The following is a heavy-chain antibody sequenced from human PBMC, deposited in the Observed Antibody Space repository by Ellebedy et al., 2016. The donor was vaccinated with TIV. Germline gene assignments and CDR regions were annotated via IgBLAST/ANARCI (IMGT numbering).Heavy chain of an antibody. Sequence: GESLKISCEASGIIFSIYWMHWVRQAPGKGLLWVSRINSDGSSTTYADSVKGRFTISRDNAKNTVYLQMNSLRLEDTAVYYCATERSGSYYNYWGQGTLVTVSS. CDR3: ATERSGSYYNY. CDR2: INSDGSST. J-gene: IGHJ4*02. D-gene: IGHD1-26*01. CDR1: GIIFSIYW. V-gene: IGHV3-74*03.